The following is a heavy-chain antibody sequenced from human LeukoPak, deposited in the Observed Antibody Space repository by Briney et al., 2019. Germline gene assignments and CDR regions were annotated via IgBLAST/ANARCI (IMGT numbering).Heavy chain of an antibody. CDR2: INTDGSST. V-gene: IGHV3-74*01. CDR3: ARDGGVRGVFDY. D-gene: IGHD3-10*01. J-gene: IGHJ4*02. Sequence: GGSLRPSCAASGFTFSSDWMHWVRQAPGKGLVWVSRINTDGSSTSYADSVKGRFTISRDNAKNTLYLQMNSLRAEDTAVYYCARDGGVRGVFDYWGQGTLVTVSS. CDR1: GFTFSSDW.